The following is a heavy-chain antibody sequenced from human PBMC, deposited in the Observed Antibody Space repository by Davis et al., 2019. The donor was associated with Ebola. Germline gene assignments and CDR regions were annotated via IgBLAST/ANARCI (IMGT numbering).Heavy chain of an antibody. CDR2: ISSSNSYT. J-gene: IGHJ4*02. CDR1: GFTFSDYY. CDR3: AKADSSSWYREYYFDY. V-gene: IGHV3-11*05. Sequence: GESLKISCAASGFTFSDYYMSWIRQAPGKGLEWVSYISSSNSYTNYADSVKGRFTISRDNSKNTLYLQMKSLRAEDTAVYYCAKADSSSWYREYYFDYWGQGTLVTVSS. D-gene: IGHD6-13*01.